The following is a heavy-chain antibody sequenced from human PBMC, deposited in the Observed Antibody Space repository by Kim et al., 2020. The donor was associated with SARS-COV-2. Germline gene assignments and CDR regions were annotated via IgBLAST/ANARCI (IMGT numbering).Heavy chain of an antibody. CDR3: ARGFCNDVKCFNWFDP. D-gene: IGHD2-15*01. Sequence: ASVKVSCKASGNIFNRYVMHWVRQAPGQSLEWMGWINAANGNTKYSQKFQGRVTITWDTSARTAYMDLSSLTSEDTAVYYCARGFCNDVKCFNWFDPWGQGTLVTVSS. CDR2: INAANGNT. J-gene: IGHJ5*02. CDR1: GNIFNRYV. V-gene: IGHV1-3*01.